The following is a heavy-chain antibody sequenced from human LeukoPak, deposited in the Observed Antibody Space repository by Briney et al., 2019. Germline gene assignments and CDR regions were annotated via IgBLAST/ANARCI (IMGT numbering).Heavy chain of an antibody. Sequence: GASVKVSCKASGYTFTSYYMHWVRQAPGQGLEWMGIINPSGGSTSYAQKFQGRVTMTRDTSTSTVYMELSSLRSEDTAVYYCARDRYYDFWSGSHYFDYWGQGTLVTVSS. D-gene: IGHD3-3*01. V-gene: IGHV1-46*01. CDR1: GYTFTSYY. CDR3: ARDRYYDFWSGSHYFDY. CDR2: INPSGGST. J-gene: IGHJ4*02.